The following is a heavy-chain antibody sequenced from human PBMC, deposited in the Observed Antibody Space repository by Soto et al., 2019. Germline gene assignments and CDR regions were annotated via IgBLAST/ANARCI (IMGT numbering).Heavy chain of an antibody. CDR1: GFTFSNAW. D-gene: IGHD1-7*01. Sequence: GGSLRLSCAASGFTFSNAWMSWVRQAPGKGLEWVGRIKSKTDGGTTDYAAPVKGRFTISRDDSKNTLYLQMNSLKTEDTAVYYCTTDKITGTNWFDPWGQGTLVTVSS. CDR3: TTDKITGTNWFDP. V-gene: IGHV3-15*01. CDR2: IKSKTDGGTT. J-gene: IGHJ5*02.